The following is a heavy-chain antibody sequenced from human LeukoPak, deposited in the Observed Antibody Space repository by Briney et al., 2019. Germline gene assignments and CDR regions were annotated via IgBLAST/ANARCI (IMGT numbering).Heavy chain of an antibody. CDR1: GGTFSSYT. D-gene: IGHD3-3*01. CDR3: AREKRRFLEWLPLDY. V-gene: IGHV1-69*04. J-gene: IGHJ4*02. Sequence: SVKVSCKASGGTFSSYTISWVRQAPGQGLEWMGRIIPILGIANYAQKFQGRVTITADKSTSTAYMELSSLRSEDTAVYYSAREKRRFLEWLPLDYWGQGTLVTVSS. CDR2: IIPILGIA.